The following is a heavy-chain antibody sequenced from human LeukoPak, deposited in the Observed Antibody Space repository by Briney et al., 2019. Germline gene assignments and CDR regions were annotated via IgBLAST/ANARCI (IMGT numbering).Heavy chain of an antibody. V-gene: IGHV3-20*04. J-gene: IGHJ6*03. CDR2: INWNGGST. Sequence: GGSLRLSCAASGFTFDDYGMSWVRQAPGKGLEWVSGINWNGGSTGYADSVKGRFTISRDNAKNSLYLQMNSLRAEDTAVYYCARGYYDSSGYSYYYYYYMDVWGKGTTVTISS. CDR1: GFTFDDYG. CDR3: ARGYYDSSGYSYYYYYYMDV. D-gene: IGHD3-22*01.